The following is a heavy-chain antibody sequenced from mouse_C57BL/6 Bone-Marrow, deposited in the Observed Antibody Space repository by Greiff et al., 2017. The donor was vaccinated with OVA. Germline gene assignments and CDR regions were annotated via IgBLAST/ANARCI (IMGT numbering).Heavy chain of an antibody. V-gene: IGHV6-6*01. CDR1: GLTFSDAW. CDR3: TAHYGSSYAWFAY. CDR2: IRNKANNHAT. J-gene: IGHJ3*01. D-gene: IGHD1-1*01. Sequence: EVHLVESGGGLVQPGGSMKLSCAASGLTFSDAWMDWVRQSPEKGLEWVAEIRNKANNHATYYAESVKGRFTISRDDSKSSVYLQMNSLRAEDTGIYYCTAHYGSSYAWFAYWGQGTLVTVSA.